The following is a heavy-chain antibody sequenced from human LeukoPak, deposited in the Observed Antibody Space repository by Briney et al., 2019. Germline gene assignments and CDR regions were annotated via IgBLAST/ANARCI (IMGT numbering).Heavy chain of an antibody. CDR1: GFTFSSYA. CDR3: ARGPPRKFLEWLLPPADY. D-gene: IGHD3-3*01. V-gene: IGHV3-30*04. CDR2: ISYDGSNK. J-gene: IGHJ4*02. Sequence: GGSLRLSCAASGFTFSSYAMHWVRQAPGKGLEWVAVISYDGSNKYYAASVKGRFTISRDNSKNTLYLQMNSLRAEDTAVYYCARGPPRKFLEWLLPPADYWGQGTLVTVSS.